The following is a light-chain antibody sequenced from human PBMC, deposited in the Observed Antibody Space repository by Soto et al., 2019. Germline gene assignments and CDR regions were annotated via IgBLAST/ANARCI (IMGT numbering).Light chain of an antibody. V-gene: IGLV1-40*01. CDR1: SSNIGAGYD. Sequence: QSVLTQPPSVSGAPGQRVTISCTGSSSNIGAGYDVHWYQQLPATAPKLLIYGNSNRPSGVPDRFSGSKSGTSASLDITGLQAEDEADYYCQSYDSSLSGSVFGGGTKLTVL. CDR2: GNS. CDR3: QSYDSSLSGSV. J-gene: IGLJ2*01.